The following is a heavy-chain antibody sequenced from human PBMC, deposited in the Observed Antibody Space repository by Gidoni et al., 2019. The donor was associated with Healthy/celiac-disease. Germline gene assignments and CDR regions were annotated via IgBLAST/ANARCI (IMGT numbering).Heavy chain of an antibody. J-gene: IGHJ4*02. CDR3: ARDLGYCSSTSCYANDY. V-gene: IGHV1-2*06. D-gene: IGHD2-2*01. CDR2: INPNSGGT. Sequence: VQLVQSGAEVKKPGASVKVSCKASGYTFTGYYMHWVRQAPGQGLEWMGRINPNSGGTNYAQKFQGRVTMTRDTSISTAYMELSRLRSDDTAVYYCARDLGYCSSTSCYANDYWGQGTLVTVSS. CDR1: GYTFTGYY.